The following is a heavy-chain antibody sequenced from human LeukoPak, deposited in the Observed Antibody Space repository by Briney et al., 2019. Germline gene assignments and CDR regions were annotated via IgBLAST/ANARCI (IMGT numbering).Heavy chain of an antibody. J-gene: IGHJ4*02. CDR3: VLQPAYYFDN. D-gene: IGHD1-14*01. V-gene: IGHV4-39*02. CDR2: VYAGGGT. CDR1: GASVNSYSDY. Sequence: SETLSLTCSVSGASVNSYSDYWAWIRQTPGRGLEWIGSVYAGGGTYFNPSLETRVSISLDTSKNDFSLRLSSVTAADTAVYYRVLQPAYYFDNWGQGMLVTVSS.